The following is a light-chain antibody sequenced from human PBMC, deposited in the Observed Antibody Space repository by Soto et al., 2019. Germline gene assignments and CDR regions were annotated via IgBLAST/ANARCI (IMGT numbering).Light chain of an antibody. J-gene: IGLJ1*01. Sequence: QSALTQPPSASGSPGQSVTISCTGVSSDVGGYDHVLWYQQYPGKAPKLIIFEVNKRPSGVPDRFSGSKSGNTASLTVSGLQAEDEAVYYCASYAGNSRYVFGTGTKVTVL. CDR1: SSDVGGYDH. V-gene: IGLV2-8*01. CDR2: EVN. CDR3: ASYAGNSRYV.